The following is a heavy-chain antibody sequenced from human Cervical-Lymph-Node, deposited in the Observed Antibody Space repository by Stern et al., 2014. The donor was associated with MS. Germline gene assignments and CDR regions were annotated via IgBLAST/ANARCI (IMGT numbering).Heavy chain of an antibody. CDR2: MNPNSGNT. V-gene: IGHV1-8*01. CDR1: GYTFTSYD. D-gene: IGHD4-17*01. CDR3: ARGTTTVTTSWFDP. J-gene: IGHJ5*02. Sequence: QVQLVQSGAEVKKPGASVKVSCTASGYTFTSYDIHWARQATGQGLERMGWMNPNSGNTGYAQKFQGRVTMTRNTSISTAYMELSSLRSEDTAVYYCARGTTTVTTSWFDPWGQGTLVTVSS.